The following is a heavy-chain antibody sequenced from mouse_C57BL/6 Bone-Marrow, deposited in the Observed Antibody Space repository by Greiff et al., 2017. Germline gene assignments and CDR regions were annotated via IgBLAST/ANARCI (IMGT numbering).Heavy chain of an antibody. CDR3: ARSKWADY. CDR2: INPGSGGT. CDR1: GYAFTNYL. D-gene: IGHD1-3*01. V-gene: IGHV1-54*01. Sequence: VQLQQSGAELVRPGTSVKVSCKASGYAFTNYLIEWVKQRPGQGLEWIGVINPGSGGTNYNEKFKGKATLTADKSSSTAYMQLSSLTSEDSAVYFCARSKWADYWGQGTTLTVSS. J-gene: IGHJ2*01.